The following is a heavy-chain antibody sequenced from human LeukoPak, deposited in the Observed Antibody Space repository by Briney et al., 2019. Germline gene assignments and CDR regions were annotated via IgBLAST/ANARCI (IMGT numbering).Heavy chain of an antibody. Sequence: GGSLRLSCAASGFTFSSYWMSWVRQAPGKGLEWVSGIIDSGESTYYANFAKGRFTISRDNSNNTLYLQMNSLRAEDTAVYYCAKLGGQELHNYYVAVCGKGTTVAVSS. CDR1: GFTFSSYW. D-gene: IGHD3-16*01. V-gene: IGHV3-23*01. J-gene: IGHJ6*03. CDR3: AKLGGQELHNYYVAV. CDR2: IIDSGEST.